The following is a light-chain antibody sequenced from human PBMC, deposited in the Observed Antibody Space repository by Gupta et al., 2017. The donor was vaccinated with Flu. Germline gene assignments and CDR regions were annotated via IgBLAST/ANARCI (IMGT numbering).Light chain of an antibody. CDR2: KDN. Sequence: GDSVPKQYAYRYQQKSGRAPVLVIYKDNERPSGIPEGFSGSSSGTVATLTISGAQVEDEADDFCYSSDRIGDHRGIFGGGTKLSVL. J-gene: IGLJ2*01. CDR3: YSSDRIGDHRGI. V-gene: IGLV3-10*01. CDR1: SVPKQY.